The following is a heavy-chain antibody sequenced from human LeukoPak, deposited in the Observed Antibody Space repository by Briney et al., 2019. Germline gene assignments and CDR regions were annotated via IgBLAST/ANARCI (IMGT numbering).Heavy chain of an antibody. D-gene: IGHD3-22*01. CDR1: GGSVSSDSYY. CDR3: VRETATSYYDSAGYYRQTEVFDV. J-gene: IGHJ3*01. Sequence: SETLSLTCTVSGGSVSSDSYYWTWIRQPPGKGLEWIGYIYYSGRTNYNPTLKSRVTISVDTSKNQFSLRLNSVTAADTALYYCVRETATSYYDSAGYYRQTEVFDVWGQGTTVTVSS. V-gene: IGHV4-61*01. CDR2: IYYSGRT.